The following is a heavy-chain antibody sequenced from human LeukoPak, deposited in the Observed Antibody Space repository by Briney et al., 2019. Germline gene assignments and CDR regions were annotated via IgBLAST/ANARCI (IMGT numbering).Heavy chain of an antibody. CDR2: ISSSGSTI. Sequence: GGSLRLSCAASGFTFSDYYMSWIRQAPGKGLEWVSYISSSGSTIYYADSVKGRFTISRDNAKNSLYLQMNSLRAEDTAVYYCAAEIRVGGYDSPLNYWGQGTLVTVSS. D-gene: IGHD5-12*01. CDR3: AAEIRVGGYDSPLNY. V-gene: IGHV3-11*01. J-gene: IGHJ4*02. CDR1: GFTFSDYY.